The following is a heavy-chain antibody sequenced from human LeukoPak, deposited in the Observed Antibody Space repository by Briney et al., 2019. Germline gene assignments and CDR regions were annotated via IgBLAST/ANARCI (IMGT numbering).Heavy chain of an antibody. Sequence: SETLSLTCTVSGYSISSGYYWGWIRQPPGKRLEWIGSIYHSGSTYYNPSLKSRVTISVDTSKNQFSLKLSSETAADTAVYYCARVVEDYYDSSGYLTFDYWGQGTLVTVSS. CDR3: ARVVEDYYDSSGYLTFDY. V-gene: IGHV4-38-2*02. CDR1: GYSISSGYY. CDR2: IYHSGST. D-gene: IGHD3-22*01. J-gene: IGHJ4*02.